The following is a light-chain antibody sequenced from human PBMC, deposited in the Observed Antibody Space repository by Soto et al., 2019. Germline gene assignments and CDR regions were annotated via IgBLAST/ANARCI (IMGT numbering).Light chain of an antibody. Sequence: PSTLSASVGDRVTIACRASRSITNWLAWYQQKPGEAPKLLIYGASIRATGIPDRFSGSGSGTEFTLTISSLQPDDFATYHCQQYNSYSWTFGQGTKVDI. CDR1: RSITNW. CDR2: GAS. CDR3: QQYNSYSWT. J-gene: IGKJ1*01. V-gene: IGKV1-5*01.